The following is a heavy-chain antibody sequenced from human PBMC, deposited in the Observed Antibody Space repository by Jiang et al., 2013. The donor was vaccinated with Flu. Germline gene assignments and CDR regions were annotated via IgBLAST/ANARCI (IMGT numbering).Heavy chain of an antibody. CDR2: ISYDGSNK. J-gene: IGHJ4*02. D-gene: IGHD6-13*01. V-gene: IGHV3-30-3*01. CDR1: GFTFSSYA. Sequence: QLVESGGGVVQPGRSLRLSCAASGFTFSSYAMHWVRQAPGKGLEWVAVISYDGSNKYYADSVKGRFTISRDNSKNTLYLQMNSLRAEDTAVYYCASGSQLGGPVDYWGQGTLVTVSS. CDR3: ASGSQLGGPVDY.